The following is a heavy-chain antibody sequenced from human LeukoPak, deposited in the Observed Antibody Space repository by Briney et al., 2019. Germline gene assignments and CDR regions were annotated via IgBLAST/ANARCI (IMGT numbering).Heavy chain of an antibody. CDR2: ISAYNGNT. D-gene: IGHD3-16*02. Sequence: ASVKVSCKASGYTFTSYGISWVRQAPGQGLEWMGWISAYNGNTNYAQKLQGRVTMTTDTSTGTAYMDLRSLRSDDTAVYYCARAPMITFGGVIVPFDYWGQGTLVTVSS. CDR3: ARAPMITFGGVIVPFDY. J-gene: IGHJ4*02. CDR1: GYTFTSYG. V-gene: IGHV1-18*01.